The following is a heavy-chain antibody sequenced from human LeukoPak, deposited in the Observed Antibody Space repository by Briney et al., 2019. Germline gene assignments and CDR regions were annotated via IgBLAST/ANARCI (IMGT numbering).Heavy chain of an antibody. CDR3: AKDQSIWTGYYRGPYFDY. V-gene: IGHV3-23*01. Sequence: PGGSLRLSCAASGFTFSSYAMSWVRQAPGKGLEWVSAISGSGGSTYYADSVKGRFTISRDNSKNTLYLQMNSLRAEDTAVYYCAKDQSIWTGYYRGPYFDYWGQGTLVTVSS. CDR2: ISGSGGST. CDR1: GFTFSSYA. D-gene: IGHD3/OR15-3a*01. J-gene: IGHJ4*02.